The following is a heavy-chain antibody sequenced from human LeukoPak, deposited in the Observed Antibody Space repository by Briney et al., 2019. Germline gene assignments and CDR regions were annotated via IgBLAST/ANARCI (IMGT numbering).Heavy chain of an antibody. CDR3: ARQSGTIGVAY. J-gene: IGHJ4*02. CDR1: GYSFTSDC. V-gene: IGHV5-51*01. CDR2: IYPGDSDT. D-gene: IGHD1-1*01. Sequence: GQSVQISCKGSGYSFTSDCIGWVRQIPGKGLEWMGIIYPGDSDTTYSPSFQGKVTISADKSISTAYLKWVSLKASDVAKYESARQSGTIGVAYWGQGTLVTVSS.